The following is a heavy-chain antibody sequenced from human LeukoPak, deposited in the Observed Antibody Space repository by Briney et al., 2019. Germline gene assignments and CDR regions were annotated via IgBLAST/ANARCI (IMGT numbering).Heavy chain of an antibody. V-gene: IGHV3-53*05. D-gene: IGHD3-22*01. J-gene: IGHJ4*02. CDR3: ATAAYDSGSYIVNHDY. Sequence: GGSLRLSCAASGFTVNTNYMSWVRQAPGKGLEWVSVIYRDDTTYYADSVKGRFTISRDNSENTLYLQMSSLRAEDTAVYYCATAAYDSGSYIVNHDYWGQGTLVTVSS. CDR1: GFTVNTNY. CDR2: IYRDDTT.